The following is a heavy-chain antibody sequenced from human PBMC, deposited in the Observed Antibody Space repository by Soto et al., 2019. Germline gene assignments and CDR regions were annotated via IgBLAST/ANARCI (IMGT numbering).Heavy chain of an antibody. V-gene: IGHV3-30*18. CDR3: AKDPKCCTIGSHFLDNWFDP. Sequence: GGSLRLSCAASGFTFSNYGIRFFRQTPFKWLEWVAVISYDGSHQFYTDSVKGRFTISRDNSKNTLYLQMNSLKTEDTAMYYCAKDPKCCTIGSHFLDNWFDPWGQGTLVTVSS. D-gene: IGHD2-8*01. J-gene: IGHJ5*02. CDR2: ISYDGSHQ. CDR1: GFTFSNYG.